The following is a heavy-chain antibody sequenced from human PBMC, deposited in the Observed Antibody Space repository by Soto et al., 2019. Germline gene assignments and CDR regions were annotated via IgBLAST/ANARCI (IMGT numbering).Heavy chain of an antibody. Sequence: QVQLVESGGGVVQPGRSLRLSCAASGFTFSSYGMNWVRQAPGKGLEWVAVIFYDGSHKYYADSVKGRFTISRDNSKNTLYLQINSLRAEDTAVYYCARELAVADHYFDQWGQGTLVTVSS. CDR3: ARELAVADHYFDQ. V-gene: IGHV3-33*01. CDR2: IFYDGSHK. CDR1: GFTFSSYG. J-gene: IGHJ4*02. D-gene: IGHD6-19*01.